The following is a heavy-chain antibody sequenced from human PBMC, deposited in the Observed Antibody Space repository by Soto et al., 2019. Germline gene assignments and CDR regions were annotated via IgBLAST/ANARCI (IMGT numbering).Heavy chain of an antibody. Sequence: SVKVSCKASGGTFSSYAISWVRQAPGQGLEWMGGIIPIFGTANYAQKFQGRVTITADESTSTAYMELSSLRSEDTAVYYCAREGRFGELLYVYFQHWGQGTLVTVSS. CDR1: GGTFSSYA. CDR3: AREGRFGELLYVYFQH. CDR2: IIPIFGTA. J-gene: IGHJ1*01. D-gene: IGHD3-10*01. V-gene: IGHV1-69*13.